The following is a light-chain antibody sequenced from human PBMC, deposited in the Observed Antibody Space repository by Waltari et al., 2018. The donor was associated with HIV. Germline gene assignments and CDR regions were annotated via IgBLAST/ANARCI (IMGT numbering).Light chain of an antibody. Sequence: DIVMTQSPDSLAVSLGERAAINCKSSQSVLYSSNNKNYLAWYQHKPGQPPKLLISWASTRESGVPDRFSGSGSGTDFTLTISSLQAEDVAVYYCLQYYSVLSYTFGQGTKLEIK. CDR3: LQYYSVLSYT. CDR2: WAS. J-gene: IGKJ2*01. CDR1: QSVLYSSNNKNY. V-gene: IGKV4-1*01.